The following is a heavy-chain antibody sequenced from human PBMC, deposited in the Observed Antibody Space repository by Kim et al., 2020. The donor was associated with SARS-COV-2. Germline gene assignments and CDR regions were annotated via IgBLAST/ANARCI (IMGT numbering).Heavy chain of an antibody. J-gene: IGHJ5*02. V-gene: IGHV4-4*02. CDR2: IYHSGST. Sequence: SETLSLTCAVSGGSISSSNWWSWVRQPPGKGLEWIGEIYHSGSTNYNPSLKSRVTISVDKSKNQFSLKLSSVTAADTAVYYCARGTPGPKSGYYYHWGQGTLVTVSS. CDR1: GGSISSSNW. D-gene: IGHD3-22*01. CDR3: ARGTPGPKSGYYYH.